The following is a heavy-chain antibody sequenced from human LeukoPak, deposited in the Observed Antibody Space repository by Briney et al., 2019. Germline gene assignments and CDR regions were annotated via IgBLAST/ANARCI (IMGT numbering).Heavy chain of an antibody. Sequence: SETLSLTCAVYGGSFSGYYWSWIRQPPGKGLEWIGEINHSGSTNYNPSLKSRVTISVDTSKNQFSLKLSSVTAADTAVYYCARKAGLVAALDYWGQGTLVTVSS. CDR1: GGSFSGYY. CDR3: ARKAGLVAALDY. D-gene: IGHD6-25*01. V-gene: IGHV4-34*01. J-gene: IGHJ4*02. CDR2: INHSGST.